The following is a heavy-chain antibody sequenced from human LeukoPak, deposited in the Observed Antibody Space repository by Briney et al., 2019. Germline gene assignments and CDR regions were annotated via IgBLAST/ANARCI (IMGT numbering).Heavy chain of an antibody. CDR1: GYSFTSYW. Sequence: GESLKISCKGSGYSFTSYWIGWVRQMPGKGLEWMGIIYPGDSDTRYSPSFQGQVTISADKSISIAYLQWSSLKASDTAMYYCARSHKQYYDFWSGYPRIWGQGTMVTVSS. D-gene: IGHD3-3*01. CDR3: ARSHKQYYDFWSGYPRI. CDR2: IYPGDSDT. J-gene: IGHJ3*02. V-gene: IGHV5-51*01.